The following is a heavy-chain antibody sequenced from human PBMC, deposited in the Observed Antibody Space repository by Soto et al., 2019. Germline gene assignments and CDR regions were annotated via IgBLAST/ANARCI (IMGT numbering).Heavy chain of an antibody. Sequence: QVQLGQSGAEVKKPGASVKVSCKASGYTFTGYDINWVRQAAGQGLEWMGWMNPDNGKTRYTQKFQGRVTMTTDTSITTAYMELSRLRSDDTAVYYCARDEAADAGGQGTPVTVSS. CDR1: GYTFTGYD. D-gene: IGHD6-13*01. J-gene: IGHJ4*02. CDR2: MNPDNGKT. V-gene: IGHV1-8*01. CDR3: ARDEAADA.